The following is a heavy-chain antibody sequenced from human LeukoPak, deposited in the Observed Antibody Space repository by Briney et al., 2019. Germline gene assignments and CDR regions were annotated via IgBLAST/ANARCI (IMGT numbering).Heavy chain of an antibody. D-gene: IGHD3-9*01. CDR3: ARDFYDILPGYFDI. J-gene: IGHJ4*02. CDR2: MCISWSA. Sequence: KPSQSLCLTYTFSVGPISSYYWSWMREPAGKGLEGRRGMCISWSANFNTTLKSRATMSVDTSNNQFSLMLSSVTAADTAVYYCARDFYDILPGYFDIWGQGTLVTVSS. V-gene: IGHV4-4*07. CDR1: VGPISSYY.